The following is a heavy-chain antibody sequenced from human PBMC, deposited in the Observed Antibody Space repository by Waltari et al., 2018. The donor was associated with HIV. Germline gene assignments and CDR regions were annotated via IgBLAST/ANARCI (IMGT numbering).Heavy chain of an antibody. V-gene: IGHV3-7*01. CDR1: GFIFSNYW. CDR2: IKQDGGEK. CDR3: ASHRYSGYDKYSYYYYGMDV. J-gene: IGHJ6*02. Sequence: MVESGGDLVQPGGSLRLSCAVPGFIFSNYWMSWVGQAPGTGAEWVANIKQDGGEKYYVHSVRGRFTIDRDNAKNSLYLQMNSLRVEDTAVYYCASHRYSGYDKYSYYYYGMDVWGQGTTVTVSS. D-gene: IGHD1-26*01.